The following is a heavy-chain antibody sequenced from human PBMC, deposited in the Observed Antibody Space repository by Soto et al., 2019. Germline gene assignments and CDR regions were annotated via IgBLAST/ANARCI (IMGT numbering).Heavy chain of an antibody. V-gene: IGHV1-2*04. CDR3: ARGSSLNIVLAENLNMDV. D-gene: IGHD2-8*01. J-gene: IGHJ6*03. CDR2: INPNSGGT. CDR1: GYTFTGYY. Sequence: ALVKVSCKASGYTFTGYYVHWVRQAPGQGLEWMGWINPNSGGTNYAQRFQGWVTMTRDTSISTAYMELSRLRSDDTAVYYCARGSSLNIVLAENLNMDVWGKGTTVTVSS.